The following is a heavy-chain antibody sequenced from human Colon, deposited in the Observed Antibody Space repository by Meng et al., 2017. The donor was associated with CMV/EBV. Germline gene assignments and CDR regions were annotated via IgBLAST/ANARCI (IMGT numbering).Heavy chain of an antibody. CDR1: GFTFSSYS. CDR2: ISSSSSYI. Sequence: SLKISCAASGFTFSSYSMNWVRQAPGKGLEWVSSISSSSSYIYYADSVKGRFTISRDNAKNALYLQMNSLRAEDTAVYYCARDARGSYYFDYWGQGKLVTVSS. D-gene: IGHD1-26*01. J-gene: IGHJ4*02. CDR3: ARDARGSYYFDY. V-gene: IGHV3-21*01.